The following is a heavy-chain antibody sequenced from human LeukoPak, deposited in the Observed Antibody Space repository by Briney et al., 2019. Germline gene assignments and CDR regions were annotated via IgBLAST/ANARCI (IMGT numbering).Heavy chain of an antibody. CDR1: GGTVTSTNW. CDR3: AREGGFYRPLDY. V-gene: IGHV4-4*02. Sequence: SSETLSLTCDVSGGTVTSTNWWTWVRQPPGKGLERIGEVHLDGRTNYNPSLKSRLIMSVDLPETHISLKLASVTAADTAVYYCAREGGFYRPLDYSGQGTLVTVSS. J-gene: IGHJ4*02. CDR2: VHLDGRT. D-gene: IGHD3-3*01.